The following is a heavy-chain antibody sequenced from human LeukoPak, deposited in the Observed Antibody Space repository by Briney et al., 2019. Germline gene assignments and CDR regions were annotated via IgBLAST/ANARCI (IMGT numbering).Heavy chain of an antibody. CDR2: IYYSGST. D-gene: IGHD5-18*01. J-gene: IGHJ5*02. CDR3: ARDGAGSGYGLVKWFDP. Sequence: PSETLSLTCTVSGGSISSSSYYWSWIRQPPGKGLEWIGSIYYSGSTYYNPSLKSRVTISVDTSKNQFSLKLSSVTAADTAVYYCARDGAGSGYGLVKWFDPWGQGTLVTVSS. V-gene: IGHV4-39*07. CDR1: GGSISSSSYY.